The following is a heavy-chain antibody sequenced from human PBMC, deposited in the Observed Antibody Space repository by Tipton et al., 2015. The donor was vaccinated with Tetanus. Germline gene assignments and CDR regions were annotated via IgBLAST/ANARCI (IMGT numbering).Heavy chain of an antibody. V-gene: IGHV4-59*01. J-gene: IGHJ4*02. D-gene: IGHD6-19*01. CDR2: IYYSGST. Sequence: TLSLTYTVSGGSISSYYWSWIRQPPGKGLEWTGYIYYSGSTNYNPSLKSRVTISVDTSKNQFSLKLSSVTAADTAVYYCARASYSSGWGSGPKYYFDYWGQGTLVTVSS. CDR3: ARASYSSGWGSGPKYYFDY. CDR1: GGSISSYY.